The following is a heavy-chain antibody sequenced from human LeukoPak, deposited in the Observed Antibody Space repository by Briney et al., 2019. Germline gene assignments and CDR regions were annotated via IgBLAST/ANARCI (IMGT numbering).Heavy chain of an antibody. J-gene: IGHJ5*02. D-gene: IGHD1-26*01. CDR3: ARGEVGQRLTSSNWFDP. CDR1: GGSISSYY. Sequence: PSETLSLTCTVSGGSISSYYWSWIRQPPGKGLEWIGEINHSGSTNYNPSLKSRVTISVDTSKNQFSLKLSSVTAADTAVYYCARGEVGQRLTSSNWFDPWGQGTLVTVSS. V-gene: IGHV4-34*01. CDR2: INHSGST.